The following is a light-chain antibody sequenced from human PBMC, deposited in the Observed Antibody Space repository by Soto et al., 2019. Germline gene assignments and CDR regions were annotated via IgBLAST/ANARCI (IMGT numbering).Light chain of an antibody. Sequence: IYINHSPASLSASVGDSVTITCRASQNIKTYLNWYQQKPGKAPNLLIYAASSLHSGVPSRFSGSGSGTDFTLTISSLQPEDFATYYCQQSFSSPPWTFGQGTKVDIK. V-gene: IGKV1-39*01. J-gene: IGKJ1*01. CDR1: QNIKTY. CDR2: AAS. CDR3: QQSFSSPPWT.